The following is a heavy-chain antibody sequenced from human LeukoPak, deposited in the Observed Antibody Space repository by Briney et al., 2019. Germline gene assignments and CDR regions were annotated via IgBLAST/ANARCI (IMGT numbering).Heavy chain of an antibody. CDR1: GYTFTSYG. CDR2: ISAYNGNT. J-gene: IGHJ4*02. D-gene: IGHD3-3*01. CDR3: ARGRTHYDFWSGYYTEFDY. V-gene: IGHV1-18*01. Sequence: ASVKVSCKASGYTFTSYGISWMRQAPGQGLEWMGWISAYNGNTNYAQKLQGRVTMTTDTSTSTAYMELRSLRSDDTAVYYCARGRTHYDFWSGYYTEFDYWGQGTLVTVSS.